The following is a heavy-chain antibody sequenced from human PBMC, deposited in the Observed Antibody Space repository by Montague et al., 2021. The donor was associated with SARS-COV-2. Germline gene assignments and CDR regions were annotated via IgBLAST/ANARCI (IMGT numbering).Heavy chain of an antibody. CDR2: INHSGST. Sequence: SEILSLTCAVYGGSFSGYYWSWIRQPPGKGLERIGEINHSGSTNYNPSLKSRVTISVDTSKNQFSLKLSSVTAADTAVYYCARVRAVPAAMRIFSLGRSYYGMDVWGQGTTVTVSS. J-gene: IGHJ6*02. V-gene: IGHV4-34*01. D-gene: IGHD2-2*01. CDR1: GGSFSGYY. CDR3: ARVRAVPAAMRIFSLGRSYYGMDV.